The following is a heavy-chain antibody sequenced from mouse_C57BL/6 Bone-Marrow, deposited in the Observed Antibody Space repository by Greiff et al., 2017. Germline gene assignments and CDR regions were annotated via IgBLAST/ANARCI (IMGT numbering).Heavy chain of an antibody. J-gene: IGHJ3*01. Sequence: EVQVVESGGGLVKPGGSLKLSCAASGFTFSSYAMSWVRQTPDKRLEWVATISDGGSYTYYPDNVKGRFTISRDNAKNNLYLQMSHLKSEDTAMYDCEKVGAYWGRGNLVTVSA. V-gene: IGHV5-4*01. CDR3: EKVGAY. CDR2: ISDGGSYT. CDR1: GFTFSSYA.